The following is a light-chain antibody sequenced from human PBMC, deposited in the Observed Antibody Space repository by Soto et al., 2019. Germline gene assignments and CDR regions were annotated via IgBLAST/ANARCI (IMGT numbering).Light chain of an antibody. Sequence: ELVMTQSPATLSLSPGDRVTLSCRASQSVSTNLAWYQQNTGQAPRLLMYGASTRATGIPARLSGSGSGTEFNLTISRLQSEDFAVYYCQQYDNWPLTFGGGTKVDI. CDR3: QQYDNWPLT. CDR1: QSVSTN. V-gene: IGKV3-15*01. J-gene: IGKJ4*01. CDR2: GAS.